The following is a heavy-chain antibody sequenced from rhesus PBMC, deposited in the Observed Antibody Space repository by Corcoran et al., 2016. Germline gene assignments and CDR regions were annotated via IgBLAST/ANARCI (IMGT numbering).Heavy chain of an antibody. Sequence: QVQLQESGPGLVKPSETLSLTCAVSGGSFRSYWWTWIRQPPGKGLEWIGEINGYSGSTNYNPSLQSRVTISKDVSKNQFSLKLTSVTAADTAVYYCTSPVRYRFDVWGPGVLVSVSS. CDR1: GGSFRSYW. V-gene: IGHV4-80*01. CDR2: INGYSGST. CDR3: TSPVRYRFDV. J-gene: IGHJ5-1*01. D-gene: IGHD3-9*01.